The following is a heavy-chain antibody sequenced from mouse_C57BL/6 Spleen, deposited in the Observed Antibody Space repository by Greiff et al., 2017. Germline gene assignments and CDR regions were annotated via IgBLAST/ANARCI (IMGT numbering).Heavy chain of an antibody. D-gene: IGHD2-2*01. CDR3: ARARGGYVQYYYAMDY. Sequence: QLQESGPGLVKPSQSLSLTCSVTGYSITSGYYWNWIRQFPGNKLEWMGYISYDGSNNYNPSLKNRISITRDTSKNQFFLKLNSVTTEDTATYDCARARGGYVQYYYAMDYWGQGTSVTVSS. CDR1: GYSITSGYY. V-gene: IGHV3-6*01. CDR2: ISYDGSN. J-gene: IGHJ4*01.